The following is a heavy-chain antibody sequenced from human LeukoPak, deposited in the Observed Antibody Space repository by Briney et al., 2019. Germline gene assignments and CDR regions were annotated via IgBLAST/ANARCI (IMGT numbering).Heavy chain of an antibody. CDR1: GFTFSSYS. D-gene: IGHD3-10*01. CDR2: ISSSSSYI. J-gene: IGHJ4*02. Sequence: GGSLRLSCAASGFTFSSYSMNWVRQAPGKGLEWVSSISSSSSYIYYADSVKGRFTISRDNAKNSLYLQMNSLRAEDTAVYYCARDRHITMVRGVITFPDYWGQGTLVTVSS. CDR3: ARDRHITMVRGVITFPDY. V-gene: IGHV3-21*01.